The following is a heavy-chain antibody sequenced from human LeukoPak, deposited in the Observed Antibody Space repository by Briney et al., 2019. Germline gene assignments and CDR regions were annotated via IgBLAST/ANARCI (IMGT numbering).Heavy chain of an antibody. CDR3: ARAYCGGDCTAGGAFDI. Sequence: PSETLSLICSVSGVSVGSHFWRWVRQPAGKALEWIGRVSASGAISSNPSLNSRVTMSLDTSKNQFSLKLTSVTAADTAVYFCARAYCGGDCTAGGAFDIWGQGTMVTVSS. J-gene: IGHJ3*02. D-gene: IGHD2-21*01. V-gene: IGHV4-4*07. CDR2: VSASGAI. CDR1: GVSVGSHF.